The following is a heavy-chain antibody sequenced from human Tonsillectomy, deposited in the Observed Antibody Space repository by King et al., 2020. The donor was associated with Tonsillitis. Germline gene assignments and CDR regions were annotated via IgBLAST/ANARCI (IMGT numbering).Heavy chain of an antibody. V-gene: IGHV3-43*02. D-gene: IGHD2-15*01. J-gene: IGHJ4*02. CDR1: GFTFDDYA. CDR3: AKDAKGYCSGGSCYPDY. CDR2: ISGDGGST. Sequence: QLVQSGGDVVQPGGSLRLSCAASGFTFDDYAMHWVRQAPGKGLEWVSLISGDGGSTDYADSVKGRFTISRDNSKNSLFLQMNSLRTEDTALYYCAKDAKGYCSGGSCYPDYWGQGTLVTVSS.